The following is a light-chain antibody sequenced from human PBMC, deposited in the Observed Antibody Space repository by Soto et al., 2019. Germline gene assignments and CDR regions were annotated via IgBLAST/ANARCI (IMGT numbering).Light chain of an antibody. CDR2: AAS. J-gene: IGKJ5*01. V-gene: IGKV1-39*01. Sequence: DIQMTQSPSSLSASVGDRVPITCRASQSISSYLNWYQQKPGKAPKLLIYAASSLQSGVPSRFSGSGSGTDFTLTISSLQPEDFATYYCQQSYSTPITFGQRTRLEIK. CDR3: QQSYSTPIT. CDR1: QSISSY.